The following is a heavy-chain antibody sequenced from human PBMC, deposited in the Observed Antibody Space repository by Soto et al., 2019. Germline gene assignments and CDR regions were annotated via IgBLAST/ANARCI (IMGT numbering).Heavy chain of an antibody. CDR2: IYYSGST. J-gene: IGHJ5*02. Sequence: SETLSRTCTVSGGSISSGDYYWSWIRQPPGKGLEWIGYIYYSGSTYYSPSLKSRVTISVDTSKNQFSLKLSSVTAADTAVYYCARERPDGARLDPWGQGTLVTDS. CDR1: GGSISSGDYY. CDR3: ARERPDGARLDP. V-gene: IGHV4-30-4*01. D-gene: IGHD6-6*01.